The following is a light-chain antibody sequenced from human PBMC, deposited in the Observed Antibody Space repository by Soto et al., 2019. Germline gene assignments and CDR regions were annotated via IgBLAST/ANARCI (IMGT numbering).Light chain of an antibody. V-gene: IGLV2-23*01. Sequence: QSALTQPASVSGSPGQSITISCTGTSSDVGSYDLVSWYQQPPGKAPKLMIYEATKRPSGISTRFSGSKSGNAASLNISGLQAEDEAEYYCCSYAGSGTLVFGSGTKVTVL. CDR3: CSYAGSGTLV. CDR1: SSDVGSYDL. J-gene: IGLJ1*01. CDR2: EAT.